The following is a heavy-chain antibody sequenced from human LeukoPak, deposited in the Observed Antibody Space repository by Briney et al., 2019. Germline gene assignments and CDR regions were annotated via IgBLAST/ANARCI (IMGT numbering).Heavy chain of an antibody. CDR2: ISGSGASA. CDR3: AREGYYYDTSGYFYSWYFDL. D-gene: IGHD3-22*01. CDR1: GFTFSYYA. J-gene: IGHJ2*01. Sequence: GGSLRLSCATSGFTFSYYAMSWVRQAPGKGLQWVSSISGSGASALYADSVKGRFTISRDNSKNTLYLQMNSLRAEDTAVYFCAREGYYYDTSGYFYSWYFDLWGRGTLVTVSS. V-gene: IGHV3-23*01.